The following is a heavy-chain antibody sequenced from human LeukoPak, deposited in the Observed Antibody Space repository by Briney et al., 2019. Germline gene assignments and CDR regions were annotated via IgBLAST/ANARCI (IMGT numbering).Heavy chain of an antibody. J-gene: IGHJ4*02. CDR3: ARAAHNRYYYDSSGYYLGY. V-gene: IGHV7-4-1*02. Sequence: ASVKVSCKASGYTFTSYAMNWVRQAPGQGLEWMGWINTNTGNPTYAQGFTGRFVFSLDTSVSTAYLQISSLKAEDTAVYYCARAAHNRYYYDSSGYYLGYWGQGTLVTVSS. CDR2: INTNTGNP. D-gene: IGHD3-22*01. CDR1: GYTFTSYA.